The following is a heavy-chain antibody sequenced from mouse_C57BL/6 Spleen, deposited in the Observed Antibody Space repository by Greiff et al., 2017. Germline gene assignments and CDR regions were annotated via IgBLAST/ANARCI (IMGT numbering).Heavy chain of an antibody. CDR1: GYTFTTYP. J-gene: IGHJ4*01. V-gene: IGHV1-47*01. CDR2: FHPYNDDT. D-gene: IGHD1-1*01. Sequence: VQLQQSGAELVKPGASVKMSCKASGYTFTTYPIEWMKQNHGKSLEWIGNFHPYNDDTKYNEKFKGKATLTVEKSSSTVYLELSRLTSDDSAVYYCARGDYYGSSFPYYAMDYWGQGTSVTVSS. CDR3: ARGDYYGSSFPYYAMDY.